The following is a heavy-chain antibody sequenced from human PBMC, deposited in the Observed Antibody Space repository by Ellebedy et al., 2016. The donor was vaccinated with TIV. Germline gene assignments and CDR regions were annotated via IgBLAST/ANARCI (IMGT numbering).Heavy chain of an antibody. CDR1: GYTFATSD. Sequence: AASVKVSCKASGYTFATSDVNWVRQATGQGLEWMGWMNPDTGKTGCAQKFQGRVTMTGNTSISTAYLELNSLTPEDTAVYYCARGGTKGENNWFDPWGQGTLVTVSS. D-gene: IGHD3-10*01. J-gene: IGHJ5*02. CDR2: MNPDTGKT. CDR3: ARGGTKGENNWFDP. V-gene: IGHV1-8*02.